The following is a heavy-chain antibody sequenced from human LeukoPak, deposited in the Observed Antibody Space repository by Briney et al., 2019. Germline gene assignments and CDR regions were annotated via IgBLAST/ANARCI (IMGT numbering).Heavy chain of an antibody. J-gene: IGHJ5*02. CDR2: VNHSGST. V-gene: IGHV4-34*01. D-gene: IGHD5-18*01. CDR3: ARGRPGYSYGSNWFDP. Sequence: SETLSLTCAVYGGSFSGYYWSWIRQPPGKGPEWIGEVNHSGSTNYNPSLKSRVTISVDTSKNQFSLKLSSVTAADTAVYYCARGRPGYSYGSNWFDPWGQGTLVTVSS. CDR1: GGSFSGYY.